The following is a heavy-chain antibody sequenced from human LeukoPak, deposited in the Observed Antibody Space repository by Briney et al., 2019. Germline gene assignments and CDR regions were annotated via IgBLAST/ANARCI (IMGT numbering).Heavy chain of an antibody. CDR1: GYSLTSYF. V-gene: IGHV1-46*01. D-gene: IGHD1-1*01. CDR2: MSPSGDGA. CDR3: TREWPSTGYFDY. Sequence: ASVKVSCKASGYSLTSYFMHWVRQAPGQGLEWMGVMSPSGDGANYIQKFQGRVTMTRDMPTSTDFMELTSLRPEDTAVYFCTREWPSTGYFDYWGQGTLVTVSS. J-gene: IGHJ4*02.